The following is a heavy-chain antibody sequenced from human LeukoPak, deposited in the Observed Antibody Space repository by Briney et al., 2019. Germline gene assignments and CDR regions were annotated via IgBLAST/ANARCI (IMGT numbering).Heavy chain of an antibody. CDR3: ARDALYYYGSGSYNWFDP. CDR2: IYTSGST. V-gene: IGHV4-4*07. Sequence: SGTLSLTCTVSGVSISSYSMRWIRQPAGKGLECIGRIYTSGSTNYNPSLKSRLTTSVDTSKNQFSLKLSSVTAADTAVYYCARDALYYYGSGSYNWFDPWGQGTLVTVSS. CDR1: GVSISSYS. J-gene: IGHJ5*02. D-gene: IGHD3-10*01.